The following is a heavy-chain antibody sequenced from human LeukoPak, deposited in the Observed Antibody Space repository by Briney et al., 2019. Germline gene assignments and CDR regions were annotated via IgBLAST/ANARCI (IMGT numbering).Heavy chain of an antibody. CDR2: IQQDGTEK. Sequence: GGSLRLSCAASGFTFTTYWMSWVRQAPGKGLEWVANIQQDGTEKYYVDSVKGRFTISRDNAKNSLYLQMNSLRVEDTAVYYCAKDPSGYSGYDWDPGFDYWGQGTLVTVSS. CDR1: GFTFTTYW. V-gene: IGHV3-7*01. D-gene: IGHD5-12*01. J-gene: IGHJ4*02. CDR3: AKDPSGYSGYDWDPGFDY.